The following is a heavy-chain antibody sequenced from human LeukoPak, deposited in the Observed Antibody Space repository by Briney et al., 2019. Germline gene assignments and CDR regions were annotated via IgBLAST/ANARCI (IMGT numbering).Heavy chain of an antibody. CDR3: AREGMATTTYFDY. CDR1: GDSVSNNTTA. Sequence: SQTLSLTCTISGDSVSNNTTAWNWIRQSPPRGLEWLGRTYYRSKWYSEFAVSVKSRITINPDTSKNQFSLQLSSVTPEDTAVYYCAREGMATTTYFDYWGQGTLVTVSS. D-gene: IGHD5-24*01. V-gene: IGHV6-1*01. J-gene: IGHJ4*02. CDR2: TYYRSKWYS.